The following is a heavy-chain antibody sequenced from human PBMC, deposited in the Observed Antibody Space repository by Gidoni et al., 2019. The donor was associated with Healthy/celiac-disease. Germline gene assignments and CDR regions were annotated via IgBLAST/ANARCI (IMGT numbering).Heavy chain of an antibody. J-gene: IGHJ4*02. CDR3: ARHSLESGWYPHFDY. CDR2: IYYRGST. CDR1: GGSISSSSYY. D-gene: IGHD6-19*01. V-gene: IGHV4-39*01. Sequence: QLQLQESGPGLVKPSETLSLTCTVSGGSISSSSYYWGWIRQPPGKGLEWIGSIYYRGSTYYNPSLKSRVTISVDTSKNQFSLKLSSVTAADTAVYYCARHSLESGWYPHFDYWGQGTLVTVSS.